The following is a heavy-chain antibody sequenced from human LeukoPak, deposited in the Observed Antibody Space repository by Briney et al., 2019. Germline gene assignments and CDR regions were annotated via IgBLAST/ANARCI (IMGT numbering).Heavy chain of an antibody. Sequence: PSETLSLTCTVSGGSISSYYWSWIRQPPGKGLEWIGYIYYSGSTNCNPSLKSRVTISVDTSKNQFSLKLSSVTAADTAVYYCARHPPVRGVHNWFDPWGQGTLVTVSS. CDR3: ARHPPVRGVHNWFDP. CDR1: GGSISSYY. V-gene: IGHV4-59*08. J-gene: IGHJ5*02. CDR2: IYYSGST. D-gene: IGHD3-10*01.